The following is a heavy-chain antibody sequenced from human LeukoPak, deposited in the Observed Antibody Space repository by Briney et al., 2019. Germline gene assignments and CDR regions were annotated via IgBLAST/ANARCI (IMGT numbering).Heavy chain of an antibody. D-gene: IGHD3-10*01. V-gene: IGHV4-61*05. J-gene: IGHJ5*02. CDR1: GGSISSSSYY. CDR2: VHYSGST. Sequence: SETLSLTCTVSGGSISSSSYYWSWIRQPPGKGLVWIGYVHYSGSTNYNPSLKSRVTISVDTSKNQFSLKLSSVTAADTAVYYCARSPPYYYGSGSRKNWFDPWGQGTLVTVSS. CDR3: ARSPPYYYGSGSRKNWFDP.